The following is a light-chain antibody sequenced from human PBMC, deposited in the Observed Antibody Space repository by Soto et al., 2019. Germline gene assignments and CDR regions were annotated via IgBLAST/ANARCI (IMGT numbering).Light chain of an antibody. CDR2: EVS. CDR1: SSDVGGYKF. V-gene: IGLV2-14*01. J-gene: IGLJ3*02. Sequence: QSALTQPASVSGSPGQSITISCTGTSSDVGGYKFVSWYQHHPGKAPQLIIYEVSNRPSGVSNRFSGSKSGNTASLTISGLQPEDEDDYYCNSYTISNTRVFGGGTKLTVL. CDR3: NSYTISNTRV.